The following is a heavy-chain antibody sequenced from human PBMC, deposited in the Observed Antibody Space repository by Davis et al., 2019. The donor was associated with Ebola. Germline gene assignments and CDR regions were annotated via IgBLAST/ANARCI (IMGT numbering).Heavy chain of an antibody. V-gene: IGHV1-8*01. D-gene: IGHD3-22*01. CDR3: ARAKNYYDSSAHAGGMDV. Sequence: ASVKVSCKASGYTFTSYDINWVRQAPGQGFEWMGWMNPNSGNTGYAQKFQGRVTMTRNTSISTAYMELSSLRSEDTAVYYCARAKNYYDSSAHAGGMDVWGQGTTVTVSS. CDR1: GYTFTSYD. J-gene: IGHJ6*02. CDR2: MNPNSGNT.